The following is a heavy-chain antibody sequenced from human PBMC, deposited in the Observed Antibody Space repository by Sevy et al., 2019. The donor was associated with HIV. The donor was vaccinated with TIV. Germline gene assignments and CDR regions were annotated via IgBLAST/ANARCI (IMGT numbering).Heavy chain of an antibody. J-gene: IGHJ4*02. Sequence: SENLSLTCSVSGGSITSHYWSWIRQPPGKGLEFIGYFYYTGNSDYNPSLKSRVTMSADTSKNQFSLKLSSVTAADTAVYYCARLPSPYYDATGDLIREYFFQFWGRGTLVTVSS. D-gene: IGHD3-22*01. V-gene: IGHV4-59*11. CDR1: GGSITSHY. CDR2: FYYTGNS. CDR3: ARLPSPYYDATGDLIREYFFQF.